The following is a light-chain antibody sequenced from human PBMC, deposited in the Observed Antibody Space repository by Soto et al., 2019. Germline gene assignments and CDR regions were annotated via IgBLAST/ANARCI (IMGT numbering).Light chain of an antibody. V-gene: IGKV3-15*01. CDR3: QQYNNWPPIT. CDR2: GAS. CDR1: QSVRSN. J-gene: IGKJ5*01. Sequence: EIVMTQSPATLSVSAGYTATLSCRASQSVRSNLAWYQQKRGQVPRLLIYGASIRATGIPARFSGSGSGTEFTLTISSLQSEDFAVYYCQQYNNWPPITFGQGTRLEIK.